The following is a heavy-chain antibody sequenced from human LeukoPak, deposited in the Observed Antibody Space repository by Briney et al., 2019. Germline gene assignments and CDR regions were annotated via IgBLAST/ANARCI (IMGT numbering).Heavy chain of an antibody. J-gene: IGHJ5*02. CDR2: VNHSGST. CDR3: ARPVRGP. CDR1: GGSFSSYH. V-gene: IGHV4-34*01. Sequence: SETLSLTCAVYGGSFSSYHWSWIRQPPGKGLEWIGEVNHSGSTNYNLSLKSRVTISVDTSTNQFSLKVSSVTAADTAMYYCARPVRGPWGQGTLVTVSS.